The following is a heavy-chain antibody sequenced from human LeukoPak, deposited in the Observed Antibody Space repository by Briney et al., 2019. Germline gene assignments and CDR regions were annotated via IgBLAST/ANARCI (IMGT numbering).Heavy chain of an antibody. CDR1: GFTVSSNY. V-gene: IGHV3-66*01. J-gene: IGHJ4*02. CDR2: LYAGGST. Sequence: GGSLRLSCAASGFTVSSNYMSWVRQAPGKGLEWVSVLYAGGSTYYADSVKGRFTISRDNSKNTLYLQINSLRAEDTAVYYCATVYIYGSPTSYFDYWGQGTLVTVSS. CDR3: ATVYIYGSPTSYFDY. D-gene: IGHD5-18*01.